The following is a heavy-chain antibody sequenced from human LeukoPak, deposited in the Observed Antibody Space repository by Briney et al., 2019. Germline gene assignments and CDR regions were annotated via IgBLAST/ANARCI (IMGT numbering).Heavy chain of an antibody. CDR2: IYYSGST. V-gene: IGHV4-39*07. CDR3: ARARVIPASFDD. CDR1: GGSISSSPYY. D-gene: IGHD3-16*02. J-gene: IGHJ4*02. Sequence: SETLSLTCTVSGGSISSSPYYWGWIRQPPGKGLEWIGNIYYSGSTYYNPSLKTRVTISMDTSMNQFSLRLSSVTAADTAVYYCARARVIPASFDDWGQGALVTVSS.